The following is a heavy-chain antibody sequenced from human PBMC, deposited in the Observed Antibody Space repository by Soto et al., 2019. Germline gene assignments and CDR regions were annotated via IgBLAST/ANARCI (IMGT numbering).Heavy chain of an antibody. CDR2: ISGSGGST. D-gene: IGHD5-12*01. Sequence: PGGSLRLSCAASGLTFSSYAMSWVRQAPGKGLEWVSAISGSGGSTYYADSVKGRFTISRDNSKNTLYLQMNSLRAEDTAVYYCAKKVRVGSGYDWGPFDYWGQGTLVTVS. CDR1: GLTFSSYA. CDR3: AKKVRVGSGYDWGPFDY. J-gene: IGHJ4*02. V-gene: IGHV3-23*01.